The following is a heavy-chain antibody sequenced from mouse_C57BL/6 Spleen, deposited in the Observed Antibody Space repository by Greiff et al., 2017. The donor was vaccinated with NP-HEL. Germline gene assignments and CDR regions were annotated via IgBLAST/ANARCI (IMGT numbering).Heavy chain of an antibody. CDR2: IDPANGNT. D-gene: IGHD1-1*01. Sequence: EVQLQQSVAELVRPGASVKLSCTASGFNIKNTYMHWVKQRPEQGLEWIGRIDPANGNTKYAPKFQGKATITADTSSNTAYLQLSSLTSEDTSIYYCAKGATVVATNAMDYWGQGTSVTVSS. CDR3: AKGATVVATNAMDY. CDR1: GFNIKNTY. V-gene: IGHV14-3*01. J-gene: IGHJ4*01.